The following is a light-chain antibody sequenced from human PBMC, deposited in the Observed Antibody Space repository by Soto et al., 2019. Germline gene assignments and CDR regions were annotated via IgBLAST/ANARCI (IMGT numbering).Light chain of an antibody. J-gene: IGLJ2*01. CDR2: EVS. CDR1: SSDVGGYNY. Sequence: QSALTQPPSASGSPGQSVTISCTGTSSDVGGYNYVSWYQQHPGKAPKLMIYEVSKRPSGVPARFSGSKSGNTASLTVSGLHAEDEADYYCSSYAGSNREVFGGGTKVTVL. V-gene: IGLV2-8*01. CDR3: SSYAGSNREV.